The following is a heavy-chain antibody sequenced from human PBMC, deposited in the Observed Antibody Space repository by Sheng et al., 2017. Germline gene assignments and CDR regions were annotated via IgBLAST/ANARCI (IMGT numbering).Heavy chain of an antibody. D-gene: IGHD5-18*01. V-gene: IGHV3-21*01. Sequence: EVQLVESGGGLVEPGGSLRLSCAASGFTFNTYTMNWVRQAPGKGLEWVSSIGSGGTHIFYADSVKGRFTISRDNAKNSLYLQINSLGAEDTAVYYCARSGYNYGFDYWGQGTLVTVSS. CDR3: ARSGYNYGFDY. CDR1: GFTFNTYT. CDR2: IGSGGTHI. J-gene: IGHJ4*02.